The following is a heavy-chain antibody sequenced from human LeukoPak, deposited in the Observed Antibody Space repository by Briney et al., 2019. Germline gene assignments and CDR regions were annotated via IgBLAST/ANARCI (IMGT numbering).Heavy chain of an antibody. Sequence: GGSLRLSCAASGFTFSSYWMSWVRQAPGKGLEWVANIKQDESEKYYVDSVKGRFTISRDNDKNSLYLQMNSLRAEDTAVYYCARQTNDYVWGSYRTNPEYYYMDVWGKGTTVTVSS. CDR2: IKQDESEK. J-gene: IGHJ6*03. D-gene: IGHD3-16*02. CDR1: GFTFSSYW. V-gene: IGHV3-7*01. CDR3: ARQTNDYVWGSYRTNPEYYYMDV.